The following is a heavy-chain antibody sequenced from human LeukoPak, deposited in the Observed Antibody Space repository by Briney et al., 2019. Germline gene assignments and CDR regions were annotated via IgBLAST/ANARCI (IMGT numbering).Heavy chain of an antibody. Sequence: SETLSLTCTVSGGSISGNYWSWIRQPPGKGLEWIGYAYSSGHTNYNPSLKSRVTMSVDTSKNQFSLKLSSVTAADTAVYYCARDVTGTPYYYYYGMDVWGQGTTVTVSS. CDR1: GGSISGNY. J-gene: IGHJ6*02. D-gene: IGHD1-7*01. CDR2: AYSSGHT. V-gene: IGHV4-59*12. CDR3: ARDVTGTPYYYYYGMDV.